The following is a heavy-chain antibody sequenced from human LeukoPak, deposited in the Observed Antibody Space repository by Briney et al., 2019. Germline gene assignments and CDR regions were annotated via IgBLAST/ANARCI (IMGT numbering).Heavy chain of an antibody. V-gene: IGHV4-39*02. CDR2: IYYSGST. CDR1: GGSISSSSYY. D-gene: IGHD6-13*01. CDR3: AREIGSSSWYVYFDY. Sequence: PSETLSLTCTVSGGSISSSSYYWGWIRQPPGKGLEWIGSIYYSGSTYYNPSLKSRVTISVDTSKNQFSLKLSSVTAADTAVYYCAREIGSSSWYVYFDYWGQGTLVTVSS. J-gene: IGHJ4*02.